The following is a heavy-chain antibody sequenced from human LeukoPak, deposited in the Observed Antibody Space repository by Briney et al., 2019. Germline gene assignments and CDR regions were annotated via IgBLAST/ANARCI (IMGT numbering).Heavy chain of an antibody. CDR1: GFTFSSYS. D-gene: IGHD3-22*01. J-gene: IGHJ4*02. Sequence: KTGGSLRLSCAASGFTFSSYSMNWVRQAPGKGLEWVSSISTASSDIYYADSVKGRFTISRDTAKNSLYLQMNSLRAEDTAVYYCARDGITMIAVWGQGTLVTVSS. V-gene: IGHV3-21*01. CDR3: ARDGITMIAV. CDR2: ISTASSDI.